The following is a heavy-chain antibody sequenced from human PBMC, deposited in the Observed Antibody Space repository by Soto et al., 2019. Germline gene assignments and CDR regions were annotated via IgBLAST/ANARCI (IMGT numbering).Heavy chain of an antibody. J-gene: IGHJ6*03. CDR1: GFTFSSYD. V-gene: IGHV3-13*05. CDR3: ARGSFGAGSFRASMDV. D-gene: IGHD3-10*01. CDR2: IGTAGDP. Sequence: EVQLVESGGGLVQPGGSLRLSCAASGFTFSSYDMHWVRQAAGKGLEWVSAIGTAGDPYYTDSAKGRFTISRENAQNSFFLQMNSLLAGDTAVYYCARGSFGAGSFRASMDVWGRGPTVTVSS.